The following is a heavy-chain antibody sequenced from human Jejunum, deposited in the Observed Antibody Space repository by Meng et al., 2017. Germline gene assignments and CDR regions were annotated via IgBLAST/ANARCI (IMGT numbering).Heavy chain of an antibody. J-gene: IGHJ6*02. CDR2: INLNSGGT. CDR1: GYTFTDYY. D-gene: IGHD1-7*01. V-gene: IGHV1-2*02. Sequence: QVQLGQAGAEVKKPGASMKVSCKTSGYTFTDYYMHWVRQAPGQGLEWMGWINLNSGGTNYPQKFQGRVSMTRDTSISTTYMELTRLRSDDTAVYYCARKNYNGMDVWGHGTAVTVFS. CDR3: ARKNYNGMDV.